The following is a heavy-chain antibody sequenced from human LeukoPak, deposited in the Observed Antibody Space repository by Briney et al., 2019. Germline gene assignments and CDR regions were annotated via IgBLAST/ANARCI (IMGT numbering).Heavy chain of an antibody. D-gene: IGHD4-17*01. J-gene: IGHJ6*02. Sequence: PGGSLRLSCAASGLTFSSYAMSWVRQAPGKGLEWVSVTYSGGSTYYADSVKGRFTISRDNSKNTLYLQMNSLRAEDTAVYYCARAAHDYGDYYPFFNYGMDVWGQGTTVTVSS. CDR3: ARAAHDYGDYYPFFNYGMDV. CDR1: GLTFSSYA. V-gene: IGHV3-66*01. CDR2: TYSGGST.